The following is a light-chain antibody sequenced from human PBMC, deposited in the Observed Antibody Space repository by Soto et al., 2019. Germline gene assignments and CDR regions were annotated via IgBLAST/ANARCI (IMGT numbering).Light chain of an antibody. CDR3: SSYGASSTL. CDR2: DVS. CDR1: SSDIGSSNY. V-gene: IGLV2-14*03. Sequence: QSVLTQPASLSGSPGLSITISCTGTSSDIGSSNYVSWYQQHPGKAPKLMIFDVSYRPSGISDRFSGSKSGNTASLTISGLQPEDEADYYCSSYGASSTLFGGGTKVTVL. J-gene: IGLJ3*02.